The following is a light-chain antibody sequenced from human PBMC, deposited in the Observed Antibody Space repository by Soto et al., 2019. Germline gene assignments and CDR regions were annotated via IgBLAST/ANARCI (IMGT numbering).Light chain of an antibody. CDR1: SSDVGGYDY. Sequence: QSALTQPASVSGSPGQSITISCTGGSSDVGGYDYVSWYQHHPGKPPKLLIYDVSNRPSGVSDRFSGSKSGNTASLTISGLQTEDEGDYYCNSWTSANALHVSGTVTKLPDL. CDR2: DVS. CDR3: NSWTSANALHV. V-gene: IGLV2-14*03. J-gene: IGLJ1*01.